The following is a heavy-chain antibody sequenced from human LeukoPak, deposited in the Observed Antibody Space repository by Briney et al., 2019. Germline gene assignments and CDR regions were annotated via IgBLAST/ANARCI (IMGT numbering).Heavy chain of an antibody. CDR3: AGGGYGSGSYYSYYGMDV. V-gene: IGHV3-21*01. J-gene: IGHJ6*04. D-gene: IGHD3-10*01. CDR1: GFTFSSYS. Sequence: GGSLRLSCAASGFTFSSYSMNWVRQAPGKGLEWVSSISSSSSYIYYADSVKGRFTISRDNAKNSLYLQMNSLRAEDTAVYYCAGGGYGSGSYYSYYGMDVWGKGTTVTVSS. CDR2: ISSSSSYI.